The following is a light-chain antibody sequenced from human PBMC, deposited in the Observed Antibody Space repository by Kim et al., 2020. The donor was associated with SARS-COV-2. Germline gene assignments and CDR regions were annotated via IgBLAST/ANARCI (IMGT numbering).Light chain of an antibody. V-gene: IGKV1-5*03. CDR2: KPS. Sequence: SVDVGDRVKITCRASQSISPWVAWFQQRPGKAPKLLISKPSNFESGVPSRFRGSGSGAEFSLPISSLQPDDFATYYCQQSHTLWTFGPGTKVDIK. CDR3: QQSHTLWT. CDR1: QSISPW. J-gene: IGKJ1*01.